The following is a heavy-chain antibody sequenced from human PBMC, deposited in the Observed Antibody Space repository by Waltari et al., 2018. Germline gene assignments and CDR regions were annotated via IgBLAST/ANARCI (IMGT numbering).Heavy chain of an antibody. CDR2: VFYSGRT. D-gene: IGHD2-21*01. J-gene: IGHJ4*02. CDR1: GVSISASNW. Sequence: QVHLEESGPRLVKPSGTLSLTCAVSGVSISASNWWTWVRQHPGKGLEYIGEVFYSGRTQYNPSLKNRVTISVDKSRNNFSLQLTSVTAADTAVYFCANINRAVLGAYNYWGQGILVSVSS. V-gene: IGHV4-4*02. CDR3: ANINRAVLGAYNY.